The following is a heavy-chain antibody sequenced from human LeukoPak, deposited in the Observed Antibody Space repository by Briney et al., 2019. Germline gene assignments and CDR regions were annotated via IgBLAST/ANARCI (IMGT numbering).Heavy chain of an antibody. V-gene: IGHV3-23*01. J-gene: IGHJ4*02. CDR2: ISGSGGST. CDR3: AKVPVAAAAPYYFDY. Sequence: PGGSLRLSCAASGFTFSSYAMSWVRQAPGKGLEWVSAISGSGGSTYYADSVKGRFTISRDNSKNTLYLQMNSLRAEDTAVYYCAKVPVAAAAPYYFDYWGREPWSPSPQ. CDR1: GFTFSSYA. D-gene: IGHD6-13*01.